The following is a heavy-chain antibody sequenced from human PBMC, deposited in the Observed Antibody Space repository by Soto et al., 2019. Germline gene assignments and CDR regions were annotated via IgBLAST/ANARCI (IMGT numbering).Heavy chain of an antibody. Sequence: QVQLVQSGAEVKKPGASVKVSCKASGYTFTSYGISWVRQAPGQGLEWMGGTIPFSGTTNYAQKFQGRVTITADESTSTAYMELSSLRSEDTAVYYCARRDCSGGSCYSENYWGQGTLVTVSS. J-gene: IGHJ4*02. CDR2: TIPFSGTT. V-gene: IGHV1-69*13. D-gene: IGHD2-15*01. CDR3: ARRDCSGGSCYSENY. CDR1: GYTFTSYG.